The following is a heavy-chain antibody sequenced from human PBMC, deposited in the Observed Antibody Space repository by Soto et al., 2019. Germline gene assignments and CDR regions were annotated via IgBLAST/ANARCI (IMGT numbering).Heavy chain of an antibody. J-gene: IGHJ5*02. CDR1: GDNVSSNRAA. V-gene: IGHV6-1*01. CDR2: TYYRSKWYN. CDR3: ARAPLLFGNQNWFDP. Sequence: PSQTLSLTCAICGDNVSSNRAAWNWIRPSPSRGLEWLGRTYYRSKWYNDYAVSVKSRITINPDTSKNQFSLQLNSVTPEDTAVYYCARAPLLFGNQNWFDPWGQGTLVTVSS. D-gene: IGHD3-3*01.